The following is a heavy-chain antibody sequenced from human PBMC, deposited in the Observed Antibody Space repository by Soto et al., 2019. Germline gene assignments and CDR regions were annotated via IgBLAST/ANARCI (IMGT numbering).Heavy chain of an antibody. D-gene: IGHD5-12*01. V-gene: IGHV3-53*01. Sequence: GGSLRLSCAASGFTLSSNYMSWVRQAPGKGLEWVSVIYSGGSTDYADSVKGRFTISRDNSKNTVYLQMNSLRVEDTAVYYCARARDGYNFLYEPTWGQGTLVTVSS. CDR2: IYSGGST. CDR1: GFTLSSNY. J-gene: IGHJ4*02. CDR3: ARARDGYNFLYEPT.